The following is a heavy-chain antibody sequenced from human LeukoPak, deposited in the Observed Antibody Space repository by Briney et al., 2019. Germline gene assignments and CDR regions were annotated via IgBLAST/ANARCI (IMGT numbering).Heavy chain of an antibody. Sequence: PSETLSLTCAVLGGSFSGSYWSWIRQPPGKGLEWIGEINHSGSTNYNPSPKSRVTISVDTSKNQFSLKLSAVSAADTAVYYCARAGLRFSGLGYWGQGTLVTVSS. CDR1: GGSFSGSY. J-gene: IGHJ4*02. CDR3: ARAGLRFSGLGY. CDR2: INHSGST. V-gene: IGHV4-34*01. D-gene: IGHD3-3*01.